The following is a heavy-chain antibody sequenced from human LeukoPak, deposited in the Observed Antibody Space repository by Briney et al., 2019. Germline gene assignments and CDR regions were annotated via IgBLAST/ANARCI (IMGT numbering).Heavy chain of an antibody. Sequence: GASVKVSCKASGYTFTSYGISWVRQAPGQGLEWMGWISAYNGNTNYAQKLQGRVTMTTDTSTSTAYMELRSLRSDDTAVYYCARGDYYYDSRINAFDVWGQGTMVTVSS. CDR1: GYTFTSYG. D-gene: IGHD3-22*01. J-gene: IGHJ3*01. CDR2: ISAYNGNT. CDR3: ARGDYYYDSRINAFDV. V-gene: IGHV1-18*01.